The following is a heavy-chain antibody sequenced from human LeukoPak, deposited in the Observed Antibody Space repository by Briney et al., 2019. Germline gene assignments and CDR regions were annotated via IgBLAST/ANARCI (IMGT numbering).Heavy chain of an antibody. D-gene: IGHD3-3*01. Sequence: GASVKVSCKASGGTFSSYAISWVRQAPGQGHEWMGRIIPIFGTANYAQKFQGRVTITTDESTSTAYMELSSLRSEDTAVYYCASVIDDFWSGPLKSKSWFDPWGQGTLVTVSS. V-gene: IGHV1-69*05. CDR1: GGTFSSYA. CDR2: IIPIFGTA. CDR3: ASVIDDFWSGPLKSKSWFDP. J-gene: IGHJ5*02.